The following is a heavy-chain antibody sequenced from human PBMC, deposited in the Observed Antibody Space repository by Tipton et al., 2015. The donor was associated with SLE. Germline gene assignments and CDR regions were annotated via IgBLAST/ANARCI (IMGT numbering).Heavy chain of an antibody. CDR2: ISGSGSST. CDR3: ARDSHSSATY. V-gene: IGHV3-23*01. J-gene: IGHJ4*02. D-gene: IGHD6-25*01. CDR1: GFTFSSYA. Sequence: SLRLSCAASGFTFSSYAMSWVRQAPGKGLEWVSGISGSGSSTYYADSLKGRFTISRDNSKNTLYLQMNSLRAEDTAVYYCARDSHSSATYWGQGTLVTVSS.